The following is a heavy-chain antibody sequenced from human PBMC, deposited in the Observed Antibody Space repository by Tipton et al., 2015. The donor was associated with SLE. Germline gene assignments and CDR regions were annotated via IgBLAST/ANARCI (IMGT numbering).Heavy chain of an antibody. Sequence: TLSLTCAVYGGSFSAYYWSWIRQPPGKGLEWIGEINHSGSTNYNPSLKSRVTISVDTSKNQFSLKLSSVTAADTAVYYCARDLYDNSGGDAFDIWGQGTMVTVSS. CDR1: GGSFSAYY. CDR2: INHSGST. D-gene: IGHD3-22*01. V-gene: IGHV4-34*01. CDR3: ARDLYDNSGGDAFDI. J-gene: IGHJ3*02.